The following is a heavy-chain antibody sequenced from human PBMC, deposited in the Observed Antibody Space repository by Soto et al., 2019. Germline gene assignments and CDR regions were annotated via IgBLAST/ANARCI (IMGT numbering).Heavy chain of an antibody. CDR1: GGSISSYY. V-gene: IGHV4-59*08. Sequence: QVQLQESGPGLVKPSETLSLTCTVSGGSISSYYWSWIRQPPGKGLEWIWYNHYSGSTNYNPSLKGRVTITVETYKNQSALKLRSVTAAATAVYYCARHKDDILNGYINWFDPWGQGTLVIVSS. CDR2: NHYSGST. D-gene: IGHD3-9*01. J-gene: IGHJ5*02. CDR3: ARHKDDILNGYINWFDP.